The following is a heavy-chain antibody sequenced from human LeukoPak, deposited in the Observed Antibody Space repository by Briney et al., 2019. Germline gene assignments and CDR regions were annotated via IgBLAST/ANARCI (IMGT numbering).Heavy chain of an antibody. CDR3: ARGRGGATGYYFDY. V-gene: IGHV3-64*02. Sequence: GGSLRLSCAASGFTFSSYAMHWVRQAPGKGLESVSAISSNGGSTYYADSVKGRFTISRDNSKNTLYLQMGSLRAEDMAVYYCARGRGGATGYYFDYWGQGTLVAVSS. J-gene: IGHJ4*02. CDR1: GFTFSSYA. CDR2: ISSNGGST. D-gene: IGHD3-16*01.